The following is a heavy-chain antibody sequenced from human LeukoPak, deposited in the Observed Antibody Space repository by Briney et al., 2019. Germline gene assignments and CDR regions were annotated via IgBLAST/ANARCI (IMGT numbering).Heavy chain of an antibody. CDR3: ARAEIYCSGGGCYPVGADY. V-gene: IGHV1-18*04. CDR2: ISAYNGNT. CDR1: GYTFTSYG. J-gene: IGHJ4*02. D-gene: IGHD2-15*01. Sequence: GASVTVSCTASGYTFTSYGISWVRQAPGQGLEWMGWISAYNGNTNYAQKLQGRVTMTTDTSTSTAYMELRSLRSDDTAVYYCARAEIYCSGGGCYPVGADYWGQGTLVTVSS.